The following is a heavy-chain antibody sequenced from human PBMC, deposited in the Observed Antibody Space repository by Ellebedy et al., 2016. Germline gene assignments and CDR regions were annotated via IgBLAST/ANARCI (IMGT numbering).Heavy chain of an antibody. CDR1: GFTFSSYA. CDR2: ISGSGGST. CDR3: AKDQSTVTTGWKKVFDY. Sequence: GGSLRLSCAASGFTFSSYAMSWVRQAPGKGLEWVSAISGSGGSTYYADSVKGRFTISRDNSKNTLYLQMNSLRAEDTAVYYCAKDQSTVTTGWKKVFDYWGQGTLVTVSS. D-gene: IGHD4-17*01. J-gene: IGHJ4*02. V-gene: IGHV3-23*01.